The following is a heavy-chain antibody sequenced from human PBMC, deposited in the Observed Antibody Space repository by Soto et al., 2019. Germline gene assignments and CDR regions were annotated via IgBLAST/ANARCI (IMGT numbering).Heavy chain of an antibody. Sequence: EVQLVESGGGLVKPGGSLRLSCAASGFTFSNAWMSWVRQAPGKGLEWVGRIKSKTDGGTTDYAAPVKGRFTISRDDSKNTLYLQMNSLKTEDTAVYYCTTGNQPMTTVTTVDYWGQGTLVTVSS. CDR2: IKSKTDGGTT. V-gene: IGHV3-15*01. CDR3: TTGNQPMTTVTTVDY. CDR1: GFTFSNAW. J-gene: IGHJ4*02. D-gene: IGHD4-17*01.